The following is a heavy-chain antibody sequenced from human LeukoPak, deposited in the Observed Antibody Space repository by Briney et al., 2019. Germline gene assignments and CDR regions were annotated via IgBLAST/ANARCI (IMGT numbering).Heavy chain of an antibody. Sequence: GGSLRLSCAASGFTFSTYSMHWVRQGPGKGLEWVSSIYPGGDSTYYADSVKGRFTISRDNSKNTLYLQMSGLRAEDTAIYYCAKDVVLDSGWELDCWG. V-gene: IGHV3-23*03. CDR1: GFTFSTYS. J-gene: IGHJ6*01. D-gene: IGHD6-19*01. CDR2: IYPGGDST. CDR3: AKDVVLDSGWELDC.